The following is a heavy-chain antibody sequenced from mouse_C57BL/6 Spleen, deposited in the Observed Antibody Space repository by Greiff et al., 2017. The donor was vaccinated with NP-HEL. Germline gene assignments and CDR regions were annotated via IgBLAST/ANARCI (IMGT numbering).Heavy chain of an antibody. J-gene: IGHJ3*01. Sequence: VQLQQSGPGLVKPSQSLSLTCSVTGYSITSGYYWNWIRQFPGNKLEWMGYISYDGSNNYNPSLKNRISITRDTSKNQFFLKLNSVTTEDTATYYCARAYYSNYGAWFAYWGQGTLVTVSA. CDR1: GYSITSGYY. CDR2: ISYDGSN. D-gene: IGHD2-5*01. V-gene: IGHV3-6*01. CDR3: ARAYYSNYGAWFAY.